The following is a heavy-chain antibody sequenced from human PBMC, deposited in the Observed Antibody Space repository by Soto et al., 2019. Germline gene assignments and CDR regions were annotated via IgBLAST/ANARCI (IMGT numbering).Heavy chain of an antibody. CDR1: GYTFTNNG. CDR2: ISPYNDNA. Sequence: QVPLVQSGAEVKKPGASVKVSCKASGYTFTNNGITWVRQTPGQGLEWMGWISPYNDNANNAQKFQGRITMTTDTSTSTAYMELRSLRSDDTAVYYCARGPYDFWSGAYYYFAMDVWGKGTTVTVSS. CDR3: ARGPYDFWSGAYYYFAMDV. V-gene: IGHV1-18*04. D-gene: IGHD3-3*01. J-gene: IGHJ6*04.